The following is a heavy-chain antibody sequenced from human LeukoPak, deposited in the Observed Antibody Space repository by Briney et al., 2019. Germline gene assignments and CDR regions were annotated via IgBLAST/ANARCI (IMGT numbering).Heavy chain of an antibody. CDR1: GFTFSSYA. J-gene: IGHJ6*02. V-gene: IGHV3-23*01. Sequence: GGSLRLSCAASGFTFSSYAMSWVRQAPGKGLEWVSAISGSGGSTYYADSVKGRFTISRDNPKNTLYLQMNSLRAEDTAVYYCAKARGSYSSLDVWGQGTTVTVSS. CDR3: AKARGSYSSLDV. D-gene: IGHD1-26*01. CDR2: ISGSGGST.